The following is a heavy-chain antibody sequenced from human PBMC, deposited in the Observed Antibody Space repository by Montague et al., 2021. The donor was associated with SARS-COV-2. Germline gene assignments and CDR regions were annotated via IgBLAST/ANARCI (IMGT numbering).Heavy chain of an antibody. V-gene: IGHV2-70*01. CDR3: ARTYYYGSGSYYTYYFDY. J-gene: IGHJ4*02. CDR2: IDLVVDK. D-gene: IGHD3-10*01. Sequence: PALVKPTQTLTLTCTFSGFSLSTSGMCVSWILQPPGKALEWLALIDLVVDKYYSTSLKTRLTISKDTSKNQVVLTMTNMDPVDTATYYCARTYYYGSGSYYTYYFDYWGQGTLVTVSS. CDR1: GFSLSTSGMC.